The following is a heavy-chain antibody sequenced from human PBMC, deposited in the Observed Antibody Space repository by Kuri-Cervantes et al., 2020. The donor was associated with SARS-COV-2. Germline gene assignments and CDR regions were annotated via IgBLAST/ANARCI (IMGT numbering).Heavy chain of an antibody. J-gene: IGHJ4*02. CDR2: IYHSGST. D-gene: IGHD3-3*01. V-gene: IGHV4-38-2*01. CDR1: GYSISSGYY. Sequence: GSLRLSCAVSGYSISSGYYWGWIRQPPGKGLEWIGSIYHSGSTYYNPSLKSRVTILVDTSNNQFSLWLSSVTAADTAVYYCAGQSRFTHYVDDWGQGSLVTVSS. CDR3: AGQSRFTHYVDD.